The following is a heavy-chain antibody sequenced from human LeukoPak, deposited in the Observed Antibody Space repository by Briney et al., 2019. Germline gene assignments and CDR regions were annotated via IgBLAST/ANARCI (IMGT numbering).Heavy chain of an antibody. D-gene: IGHD6-13*01. V-gene: IGHV3-21*01. CDR1: GFTFSSYS. CDR2: ISSSSSYI. Sequence: GGSLRLSCAASGFTFSSYSMNWVRQAPGKGLEWVSSISSSSSYIYYADSVKGRFTISRDNAKNSLYLQMNSLRAEDTAVYYCARVSGGSSSPPGDYWGQGTLVTVSS. J-gene: IGHJ4*02. CDR3: ARVSGGSSSPPGDY.